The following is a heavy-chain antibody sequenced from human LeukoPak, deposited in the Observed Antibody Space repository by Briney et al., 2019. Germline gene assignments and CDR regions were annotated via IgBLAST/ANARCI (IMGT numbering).Heavy chain of an antibody. CDR1: GFTFSSYE. CDR2: ISSSGSTI. CDR3: ATSGSYFPFGY. Sequence: GGSLRLSCAASGFTFSSYEMNWVRQAPGKGLEWVSYISSSGSTIYYADSVKGRFTISRDNAENSLYLQMNSLRAEDTAVYYCATSGSYFPFGYWGQGTLVTVSS. D-gene: IGHD1-26*01. V-gene: IGHV3-48*03. J-gene: IGHJ4*02.